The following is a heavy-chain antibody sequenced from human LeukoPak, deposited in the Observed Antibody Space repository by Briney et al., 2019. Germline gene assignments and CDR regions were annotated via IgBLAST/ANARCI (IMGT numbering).Heavy chain of an antibody. CDR3: AKYSSSWSNPFDY. CDR1: GFTFSSYA. CDR2: ISYDGSNK. Sequence: GRSLRLSCAASGFTFSSYAMHWVRQAPGKGLEWVAVISYDGSNKYYADSVKGRFTISRDNSKNTLYLQMNSLRAEDTAVYYCAKYSSSWSNPFDYWGQGTLVTVSS. J-gene: IGHJ4*02. V-gene: IGHV3-30-3*02. D-gene: IGHD6-13*01.